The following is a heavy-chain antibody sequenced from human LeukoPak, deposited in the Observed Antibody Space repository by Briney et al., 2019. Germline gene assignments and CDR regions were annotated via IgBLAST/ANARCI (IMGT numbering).Heavy chain of an antibody. D-gene: IGHD1-26*01. CDR3: ARGLVGATSGYYYYMDV. Sequence: SETLSLTCTVSGGSISSYYWSWIRQPPGKGLEWIGYIYYSGSTNYNPSLKSRVTISVDTSKSQFSLKLSSVTAADTAVYYCARGLVGATSGYYYYMDVWGKGTTVTVSS. CDR2: IYYSGST. J-gene: IGHJ6*03. V-gene: IGHV4-59*01. CDR1: GGSISSYY.